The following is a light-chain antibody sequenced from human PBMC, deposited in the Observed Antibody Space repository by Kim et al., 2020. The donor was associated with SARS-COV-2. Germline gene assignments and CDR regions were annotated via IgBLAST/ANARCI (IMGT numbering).Light chain of an antibody. Sequence: PGEGASLSCRASPSVDINLAWYQQTPGQPPRLLIYDAAIRAAGVPTRFSGSGSGTDFTLTISSLEAEDFAIYYCQQRTGWPPALTSGGGTKVDIK. J-gene: IGKJ4*01. V-gene: IGKV3-11*01. CDR1: PSVDIN. CDR2: DAA. CDR3: QQRTGWPPALT.